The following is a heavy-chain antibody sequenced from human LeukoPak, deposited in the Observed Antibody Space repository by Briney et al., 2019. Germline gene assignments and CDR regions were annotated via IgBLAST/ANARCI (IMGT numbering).Heavy chain of an antibody. CDR1: GFTFSSYA. V-gene: IGHV3-23*01. Sequence: PGGSLRLSWAASGFTFSSYAISWVRQAPGKGLEWVSAISGSGGSTYYADSVKGRFTISRDNSKNTLYLQMNSLRAEDTAVYYCANTVAGGSSFDYWGQGTLVTVSS. J-gene: IGHJ4*02. D-gene: IGHD6-19*01. CDR3: ANTVAGGSSFDY. CDR2: ISGSGGST.